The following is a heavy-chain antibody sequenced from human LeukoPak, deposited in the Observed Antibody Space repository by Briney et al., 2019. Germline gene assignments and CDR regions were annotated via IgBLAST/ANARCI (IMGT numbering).Heavy chain of an antibody. Sequence: PGGSLRLSCAASGFTFTTYWMSWVRQAPGKGLEWVANMKPDGSEIFYVDSVKGRFTISRDNAKNTLYLQMNSLRAEDTAVYFCARRSGVAVAGAFDYWGQGTLVTVSS. D-gene: IGHD6-19*01. V-gene: IGHV3-7*03. J-gene: IGHJ4*02. CDR3: ARRSGVAVAGAFDY. CDR1: GFTFTTYW. CDR2: MKPDGSEI.